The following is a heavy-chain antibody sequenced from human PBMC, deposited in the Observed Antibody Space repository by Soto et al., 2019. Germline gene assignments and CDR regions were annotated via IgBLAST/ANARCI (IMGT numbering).Heavy chain of an antibody. CDR3: ARVDDSAWYTRDY. V-gene: IGHV3-7*01. Sequence: GGSLRLSCGASGFTFSSFWMNWVRQAPGKGLEWVANIKQDGSETSYVDSVKGRFTISRDNAKNPPYLQMNSLRAEDTAVYYCARVDDSAWYTRDYWGQGTLVTVSS. CDR2: IKQDGSET. CDR1: GFTFSSFW. J-gene: IGHJ4*02. D-gene: IGHD6-19*01.